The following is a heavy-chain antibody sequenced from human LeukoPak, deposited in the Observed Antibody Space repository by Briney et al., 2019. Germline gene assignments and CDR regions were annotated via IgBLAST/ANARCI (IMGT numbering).Heavy chain of an antibody. CDR1: GGTFSSYA. V-gene: IGHV1-69*13. D-gene: IGHD2-21*02. CDR3: ARTACCGGDCYSAWAFDI. J-gene: IGHJ3*02. Sequence: GASVKVSCKASGGTFSSYAISWVRQAPGQGLEWMGGIIPIFGTANYAQKLQGRVTITADESTSTAYMELSSLRSEDTAVYYCARTACCGGDCYSAWAFDIWGQGTMVTVSS. CDR2: IIPIFGTA.